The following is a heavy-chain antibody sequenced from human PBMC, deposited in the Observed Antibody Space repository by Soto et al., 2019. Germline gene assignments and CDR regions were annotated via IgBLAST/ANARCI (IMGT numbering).Heavy chain of an antibody. CDR3: ARQSGSGSRRFDY. Sequence: QVQLVESGGGVVQPGRSLRLSCAASGFTFSSYAMHWVRQAPGKGLEWVAVISYDGSNKYYADSVKGRFTISRDNSKNTLYLQMNSLRAEATAVYYCARQSGSGSRRFDYWGQGTLVTVSS. CDR2: ISYDGSNK. J-gene: IGHJ4*02. D-gene: IGHD6-19*01. V-gene: IGHV3-30-3*01. CDR1: GFTFSSYA.